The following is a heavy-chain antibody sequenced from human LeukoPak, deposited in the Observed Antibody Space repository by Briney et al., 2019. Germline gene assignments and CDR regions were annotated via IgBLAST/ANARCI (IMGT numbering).Heavy chain of an antibody. CDR3: GRDLSVGGVDY. J-gene: IGHJ4*02. CDR1: GFTFSSYA. CDR2: MWFDGTRE. V-gene: IGHV3-33*08. D-gene: IGHD6-25*01. Sequence: PGGSLRLSCAASGFTFSSYAMHWVRQAPGKGLEWVALMWFDGTRESYADSVKGRFTISRDITKSTLYLQMDSLRAEDTAVYYCGRDLSVGGVDYRGQGTLVTVSS.